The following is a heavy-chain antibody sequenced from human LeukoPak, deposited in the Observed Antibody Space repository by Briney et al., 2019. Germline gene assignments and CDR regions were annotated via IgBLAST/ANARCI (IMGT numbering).Heavy chain of an antibody. CDR2: IYLGDSDT. J-gene: IGHJ5*02. CDR1: GYTFTNYW. D-gene: IGHD3-3*01. Sequence: GESLKISCKGSGYTFTNYWIGWVRQLPGKGLEYMGLIYLGDSDTRYSPSFQGQVTISADKSISTAYLQWSSLKASDTAMYYCARHPGIFGVVSLRFDPWGQGTLVTVSS. CDR3: ARHPGIFGVVSLRFDP. V-gene: IGHV5-51*01.